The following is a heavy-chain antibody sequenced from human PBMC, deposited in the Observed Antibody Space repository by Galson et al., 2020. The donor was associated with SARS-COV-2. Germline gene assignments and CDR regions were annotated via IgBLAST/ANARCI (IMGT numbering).Heavy chain of an antibody. CDR2: IYDNGYT. Sequence: ASETLSLTCAVSGASISSGGYYWSWIRQHPGKGLEWIGYIYDNGYTYYNPSLKSQVRISVDTSKNQFSLKVTSVTAADTAVYKCARGVQGMPERNWFDRWGQGTLVTVSS. V-gene: IGHV4-31*11. CDR3: ARGVQGMPERNWFDR. J-gene: IGHJ5*02. CDR1: GASISSGGYY. D-gene: IGHD1-26*01.